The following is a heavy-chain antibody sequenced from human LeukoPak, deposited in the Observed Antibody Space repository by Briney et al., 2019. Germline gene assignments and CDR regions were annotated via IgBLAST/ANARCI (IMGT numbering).Heavy chain of an antibody. J-gene: IGHJ6*02. V-gene: IGHV3-30-3*01. CDR3: ARENQSIAAGYYYYGMDV. Sequence: PGGSLRLSCAASGFTFSSYAMHWVRQAPGKGLEWVAVISYDGSNKYYADSVKGRFTISRDNSKNTLYLQMNSLRAEDTAAYYCARENQSIAAGYYYYGMDVWGQGTTVTVSS. D-gene: IGHD6-13*01. CDR2: ISYDGSNK. CDR1: GFTFSSYA.